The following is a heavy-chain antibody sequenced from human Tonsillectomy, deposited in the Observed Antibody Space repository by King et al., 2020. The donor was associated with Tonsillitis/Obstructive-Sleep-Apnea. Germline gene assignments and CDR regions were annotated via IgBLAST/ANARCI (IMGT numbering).Heavy chain of an antibody. D-gene: IGHD6-13*01. CDR2: IYPGDSDA. J-gene: IGHJ3*02. V-gene: IGHV5-51*01. Sequence: QLVQSGAEVKKPGESLKISCKGSGYNFTNYWIDWVRQMPGKGLEWMGIIYPGDSDARYSPSFQGQVTISADKSISTAYLHWSGLKASDTAMYYCARLSPPAGGTRDTFDIWGQGTVVTVSS. CDR1: GYNFTNYW. CDR3: ARLSPPAGGTRDTFDI.